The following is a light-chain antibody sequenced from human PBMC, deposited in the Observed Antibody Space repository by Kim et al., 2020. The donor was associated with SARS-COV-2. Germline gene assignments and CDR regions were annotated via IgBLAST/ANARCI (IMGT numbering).Light chain of an antibody. CDR3: EQLDSYPLT. J-gene: IGKJ4*01. V-gene: IGKV1-9*01. Sequence: DILLTQSPSFLSASVGDRVTITCRASQAITNYLVWYQQKPGKAPKLLMYDASTLQSGVPSRFSGSGSGTEFTLTISSLQPEDFATYYCEQLDSYPLTFGGGTKVEI. CDR1: QAITNY. CDR2: DAS.